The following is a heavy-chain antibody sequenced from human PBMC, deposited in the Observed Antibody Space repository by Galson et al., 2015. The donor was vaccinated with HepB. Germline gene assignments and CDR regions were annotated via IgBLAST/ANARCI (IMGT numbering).Heavy chain of an antibody. Sequence: SLRLSCAASGFTFSTSAMHWVRQASGKGLEWVGRIRSRGNNYATAYAESVKGRFTISRDDSKNTAYLQMNSLKTEDTAVYHCTVVISASQDDAFDIWGQGTKVTVSS. CDR3: TVVISASQDDAFDI. CDR1: GFTFSTSA. J-gene: IGHJ3*02. D-gene: IGHD2/OR15-2a*01. CDR2: IRSRGNNYAT. V-gene: IGHV3-73*01.